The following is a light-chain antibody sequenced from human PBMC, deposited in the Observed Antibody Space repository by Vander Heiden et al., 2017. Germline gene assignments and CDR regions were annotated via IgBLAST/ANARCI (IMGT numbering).Light chain of an antibody. CDR3: QLRASTGIS. Sequence: DIQMTQSPSSLSASVGDRVTITCRASQSISSYLNWYQQKPGKAPKLLIYAASSFQSGVPSRFSGSGPGTDFTLTIISLQPEAFATYYCQLRASTGISFGSETKVEIK. J-gene: IGKJ4*01. V-gene: IGKV1-39*01. CDR2: AAS. CDR1: QSISSY.